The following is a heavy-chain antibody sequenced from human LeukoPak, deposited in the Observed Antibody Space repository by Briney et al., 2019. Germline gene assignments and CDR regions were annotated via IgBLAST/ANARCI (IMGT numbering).Heavy chain of an antibody. Sequence: GSLRLSSVASGFTFSSYAMSWVRQAPGKGLEWVSAISGSGGSTYYADSVKGRFTISRDNSKNTLYLQMNSLRAEDTAVYYCAKAVAAAGTNYWGQGTLVTVSS. D-gene: IGHD6-13*01. CDR1: GFTFSSYA. V-gene: IGHV3-23*01. CDR3: AKAVAAAGTNY. J-gene: IGHJ4*02. CDR2: ISGSGGST.